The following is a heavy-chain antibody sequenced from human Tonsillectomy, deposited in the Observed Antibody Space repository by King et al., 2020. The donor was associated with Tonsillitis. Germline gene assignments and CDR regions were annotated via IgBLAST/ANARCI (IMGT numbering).Heavy chain of an antibody. CDR2: ISHKAANDAA. J-gene: IGHJ3*02. Sequence: VQLVESGGGLVQPGGSLKLSCVASGFMFCGSGVHWVRQASGKGLEWVGRISHKAANDAAGYAASGKGRFTSSRDDSKNTAYLQMNSLETADTAVYCCTRPLYYNASDDYRYDAFVIWGQGTTVTVSS. CDR1: GFMFCGSG. CDR3: TRPLYYNASDDYRYDAFVI. D-gene: IGHD3-10*01. V-gene: IGHV3-73*02.